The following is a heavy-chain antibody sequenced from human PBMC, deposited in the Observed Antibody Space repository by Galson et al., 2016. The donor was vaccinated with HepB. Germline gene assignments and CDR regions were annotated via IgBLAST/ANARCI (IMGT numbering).Heavy chain of an antibody. D-gene: IGHD2-2*01. CDR3: ARGQPAAIDALDL. Sequence: SLRLSCAASGFTFSGHGMHWVRQAPGKGLGWVAVMWYDGSNQYYGDSVRGRFTISRDNSKNTLYLQMNSLRAEDTAVYYCARGQPAAIDALDLWGQGTMVTVSS. CDR1: GFTFSGHG. CDR2: MWYDGSNQ. V-gene: IGHV3-33*01. J-gene: IGHJ3*01.